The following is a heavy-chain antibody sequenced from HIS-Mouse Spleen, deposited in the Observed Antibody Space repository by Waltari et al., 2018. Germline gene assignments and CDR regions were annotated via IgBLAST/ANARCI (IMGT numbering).Heavy chain of an antibody. CDR2: ISYDGSNK. Sequence: PASGFTFCSYAMHWVRQAPGKGLEWVAVISYDGSNKYYADSVKGRFTISRDNSKNTLYLQMNSLRAEDTAVYYCARGFVDTAMVDYWGQGTLVTVSS. J-gene: IGHJ4*02. CDR1: GFTFCSYA. D-gene: IGHD5-18*01. V-gene: IGHV3-30-3*01. CDR3: ARGFVDTAMVDY.